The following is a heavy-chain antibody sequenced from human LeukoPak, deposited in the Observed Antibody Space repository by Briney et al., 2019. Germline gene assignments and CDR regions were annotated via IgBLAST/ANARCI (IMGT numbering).Heavy chain of an antibody. CDR2: FGTRSTSI. V-gene: IGHV3-21*04. CDR1: GFTFSGYS. J-gene: IGHJ6*02. D-gene: IGHD3-16*01. CDR3: ARGGGLDV. Sequence: GGSLRLSCTASGFTFSGYSMNWIRQAPGKGLEWVSSFGTRSTSIYHAGSVKGRFAISRDNAKNSLYLQMSNLRAEDTAVYFCARGGGLDVWGQGATVTVSS.